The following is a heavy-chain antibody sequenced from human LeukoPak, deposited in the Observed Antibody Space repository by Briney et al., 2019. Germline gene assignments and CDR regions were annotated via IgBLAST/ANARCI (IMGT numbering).Heavy chain of an antibody. CDR1: GGSISSYY. CDR3: ARVFSVTGEKYYYGSGSPRPIDY. Sequence: SETLSLTCTVPGGSISSYYWSWIRQPPGKGLEWIGYIYYSGSTNFNPPLKSRVTISVDTSKNQFSLKLSSVTAADTAVYYCARVFSVTGEKYYYGSGSPRPIDYWGQGTLVTVSS. D-gene: IGHD3-10*01. CDR2: IYYSGST. V-gene: IGHV4-59*01. J-gene: IGHJ4*02.